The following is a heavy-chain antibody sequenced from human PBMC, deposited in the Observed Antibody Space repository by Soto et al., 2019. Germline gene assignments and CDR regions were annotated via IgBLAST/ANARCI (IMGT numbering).Heavy chain of an antibody. J-gene: IGHJ4*02. V-gene: IGHV3-30*03. CDR2: ISYDGRNK. CDR3: AASRDRGYCSGGSCLDVY. CDR1: GFTFSSYG. D-gene: IGHD2-15*01. Sequence: QVQLVESGGGVVQPGRSLRLSCAASGFTFSSYGMHWVRQAPGKGLEWVAVISYDGRNKYYADSVKGRFTISRDNSKNTLYLQMNSLRAEDTAVYYCAASRDRGYCSGGSCLDVYWGQGTLVTVSS.